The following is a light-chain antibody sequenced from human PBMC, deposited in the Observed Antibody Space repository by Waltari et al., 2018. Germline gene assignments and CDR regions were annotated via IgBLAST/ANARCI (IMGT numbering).Light chain of an antibody. CDR1: QNILYSSNNKNY. J-gene: IGKJ5*01. V-gene: IGKV4-1*01. Sequence: DIVMTQSPASLAVSLGERATINCKSSQNILYSSNNKNYLAWFQQKPGQPPKLLIYSASTRESGVPERFSGSGSGTDFTLTINSLQAEDVAVYYCQQYYSAPITFGQGTRLEIK. CDR3: QQYYSAPIT. CDR2: SAS.